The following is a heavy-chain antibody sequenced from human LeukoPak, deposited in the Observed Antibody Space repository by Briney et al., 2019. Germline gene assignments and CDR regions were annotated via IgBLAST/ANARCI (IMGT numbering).Heavy chain of an antibody. V-gene: IGHV3-7*01. D-gene: IGHD5-18*01. CDR1: GFTFSIYW. Sequence: RGSLRLSCAASGFTFSIYWMSWVRQVPGKGQEWVANIKQDGSEKYYVDSVKGRFTISRDNAKNSLYLQMNSLRAEDTAVYYCARDTAMVHRMDVWGKGTTVTVSS. J-gene: IGHJ6*04. CDR2: IKQDGSEK. CDR3: ARDTAMVHRMDV.